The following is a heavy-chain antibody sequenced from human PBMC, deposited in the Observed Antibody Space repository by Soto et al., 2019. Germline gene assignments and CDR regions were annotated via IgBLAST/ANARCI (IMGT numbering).Heavy chain of an antibody. V-gene: IGHV4-61*01. J-gene: IGHJ4*02. D-gene: IGHD6-6*01. CDR2: VYYTGRT. CDR1: GGSVNRYIYF. CDR3: AREVSNSPEAFDA. Sequence: LVTMLFTCTVSGGSVNRYIYFWSWARQPPGRGLEWIGYVYYTGRTNYNPSLKSRVTISIDTSRNQFSLKLSSVTAADTAIYYWAREVSNSPEAFDAWGQGSLVTVAS.